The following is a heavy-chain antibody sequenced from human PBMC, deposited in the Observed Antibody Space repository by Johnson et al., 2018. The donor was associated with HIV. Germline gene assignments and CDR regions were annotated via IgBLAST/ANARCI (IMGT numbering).Heavy chain of an antibody. Sequence: QVQLVESGGGVVQPGRSLRLSCAASGFTFSSYAMHWVRQAPGKGLEWVAVISYDGSNKYYADSVKGRFTISRDNSKNTLYLQRNSLRAEDTAVYYCAREGGAGGSRGFDIRGQGTMVT. CDR3: AREGGAGGSRGFDI. V-gene: IGHV3-30-3*01. CDR2: ISYDGSNK. J-gene: IGHJ3*02. D-gene: IGHD3-16*01. CDR1: GFTFSSYA.